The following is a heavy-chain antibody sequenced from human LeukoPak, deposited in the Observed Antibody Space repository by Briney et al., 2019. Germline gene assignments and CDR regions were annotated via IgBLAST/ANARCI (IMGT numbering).Heavy chain of an antibody. CDR1: GYSFTSYW. J-gene: IGHJ6*03. CDR3: ARHIAAAARTYYYYYMDV. CDR2: IYPGDSDT. V-gene: IGHV5-51*01. Sequence: GESLKISCKGSGYSFTSYWIGWVRQMPGKGLEWMGIIYPGDSDTRYSPSFQGQVTISADRSISTAYLQWSSLKASDTAMYYCARHIAAAARTYYYYYMDVWGKGTTVTVSS. D-gene: IGHD6-13*01.